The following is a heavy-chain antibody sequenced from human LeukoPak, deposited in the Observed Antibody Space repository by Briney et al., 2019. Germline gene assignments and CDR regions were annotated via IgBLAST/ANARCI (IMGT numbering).Heavy chain of an antibody. V-gene: IGHV4-61*02. J-gene: IGHJ4*02. D-gene: IGHD4-17*01. CDR2: IYTSGST. CDR3: ARDQGYGDPGY. Sequence: SETLSLTCTVSGGSISSGSYYWSWIRQPAGKGLEWIGRIYTSGSTNYNPSLKSRVTISVDASKNQFSLKLSSVTAADTAVYYCARDQGYGDPGYWGQGTLVTVSS. CDR1: GGSISSGSYY.